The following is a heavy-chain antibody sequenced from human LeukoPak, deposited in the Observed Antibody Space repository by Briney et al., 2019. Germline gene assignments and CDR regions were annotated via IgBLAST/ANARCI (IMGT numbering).Heavy chain of an antibody. J-gene: IGHJ4*02. CDR3: AGVSERFDFWRGDSPFCFDF. V-gene: IGHV4-38-2*02. CDR2: DYHTGST. Sequence: SDTLTLTCTVSNYPISSGYHRGSLRHPPGKGLDRMESDYHTGSTYYNPSLRSRVAISVGTSKSQFSLKVTSVTAADTTIYFCAGVSERFDFWRGDSPFCFDFWGRGAPVTVSS. D-gene: IGHD3-3*01. CDR1: NYPISSGYH.